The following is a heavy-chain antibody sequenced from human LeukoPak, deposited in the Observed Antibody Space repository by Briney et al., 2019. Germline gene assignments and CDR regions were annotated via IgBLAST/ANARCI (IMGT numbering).Heavy chain of an antibody. CDR2: INSSGST. CDR3: ARHVNRIAMTPVDPHFDY. D-gene: IGHD2-21*01. J-gene: IGHJ4*02. V-gene: IGHV4-39*01. Sequence: SETLSLTCSVSGGSISSRFFYWGWIRQPPGMGLEWIGSINSSGSTYYSPSLKSRVTISVDTSTSHFSLRLSSVTAADTAVYYCARHVNRIAMTPVDPHFDYWGQGTLVSVSS. CDR1: GGSISSRFFY.